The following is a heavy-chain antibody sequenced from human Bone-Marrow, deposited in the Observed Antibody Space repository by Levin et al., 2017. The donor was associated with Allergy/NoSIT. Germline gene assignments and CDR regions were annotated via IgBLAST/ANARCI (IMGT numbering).Heavy chain of an antibody. CDR1: GFTFTTYV. Sequence: PGGSLRLSCAASGFTFTTYVMSWVRQAPGKGLEWVSAISGNAGSTSYADSVKGRFTISRDNSKNTLYLQLSSLRAEDAAIYYCAKVRYYYVWGSYRSVAAFDVWGQGTLVTVSS. V-gene: IGHV3-23*01. CDR3: AKVRYYYVWGSYRSVAAFDV. J-gene: IGHJ3*01. D-gene: IGHD3-16*02. CDR2: ISGNAGST.